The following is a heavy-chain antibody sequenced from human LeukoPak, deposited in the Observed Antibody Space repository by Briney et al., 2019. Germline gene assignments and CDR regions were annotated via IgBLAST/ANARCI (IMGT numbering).Heavy chain of an antibody. D-gene: IGHD6-6*01. CDR2: INPNSSGT. CDR3: AREAVYSSSYYFDY. Sequence: GASVKVSCKASGYTFTGYYMHWVRQAPGQGLEWMGRINPNSSGTNYAQKFQGRVTMTRDTSISTAYMELSRLRSDDTAVYYCAREAVYSSSYYFDYWGQGTLVTVSS. J-gene: IGHJ4*02. V-gene: IGHV1-2*06. CDR1: GYTFTGYY.